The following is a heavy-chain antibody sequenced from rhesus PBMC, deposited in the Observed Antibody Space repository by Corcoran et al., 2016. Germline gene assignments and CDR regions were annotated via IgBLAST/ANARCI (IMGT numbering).Heavy chain of an antibody. CDR2: ISGSSGST. V-gene: IGHV4-65*01. CDR3: ARYIAAGLIGIDY. J-gene: IGHJ4*01. CDR1: GGSVSSSTW. D-gene: IGHD6-13*01. Sequence: QVQLQESGPGLVKPSETLSLTCAVSGGSVSSSTWWSWIRQPPGKGLELIGYISGSSGSTYYNPSLKSRVTISTDTSKNQFSLKLSSVTAADTAVYYCARYIAAGLIGIDYWGQGVLVTVSS.